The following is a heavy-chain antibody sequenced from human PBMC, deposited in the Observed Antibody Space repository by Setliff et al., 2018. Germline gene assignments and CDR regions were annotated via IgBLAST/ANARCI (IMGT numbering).Heavy chain of an antibody. CDR3: ARVPRLLSVRNAFDI. CDR1: GGSISSHY. Sequence: SETLSLTCTVSGGSISSHYWNWIRQPPGKGLEWIGYIFYSGSTYYNPSLKSRVTISVDTSKNQFSLRLSSVTAADTAVYYCARVPRLLSVRNAFDIWGQGTMVTVSS. V-gene: IGHV4-59*11. J-gene: IGHJ3*02. D-gene: IGHD3-22*01. CDR2: IFYSGST.